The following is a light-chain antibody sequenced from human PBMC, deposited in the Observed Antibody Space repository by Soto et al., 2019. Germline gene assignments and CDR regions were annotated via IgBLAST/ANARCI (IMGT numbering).Light chain of an antibody. J-gene: IGKJ5*01. V-gene: IGKV3-11*01. CDR1: QSVSKC. CDR3: QQCNNWPPIT. Sequence: EIVLTQSPGTLTLSPGERATLSRRASQSVSKCLAWYQQKPGQTPRLLIYDVSSRAPGIPARFSGSGSGTDFTLTISSLEPEDFAVYYCQQCNNWPPITFGQGTRLEIK. CDR2: DVS.